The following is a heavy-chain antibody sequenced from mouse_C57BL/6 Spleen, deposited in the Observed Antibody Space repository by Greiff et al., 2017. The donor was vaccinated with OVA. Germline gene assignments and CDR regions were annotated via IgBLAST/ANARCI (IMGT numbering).Heavy chain of an antibody. V-gene: IGHV5-4*01. J-gene: IGHJ1*03. CDR3: ARENSNPYFDV. Sequence: DVKLVESGGGLVKPGGSLKLSCAASGFTFSSYAMSWVRQTPEKRLEWVATISDGGSYTYYPDNVKGRFTISRDNAKNNLYLQMSHLKSEDTAMYYCARENSNPYFDVWGTGTTVTVSS. CDR1: GFTFSSYA. CDR2: ISDGGSYT. D-gene: IGHD2-5*01.